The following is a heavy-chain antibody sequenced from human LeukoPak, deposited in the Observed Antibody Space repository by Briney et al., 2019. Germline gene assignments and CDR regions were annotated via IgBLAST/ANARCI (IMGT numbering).Heavy chain of an antibody. J-gene: IGHJ3*02. D-gene: IGHD2-2*01. Sequence: GGSLRLSCAASGFTFSSYWMHWVRQAPGKGLVWVSRINSDGSSTTYADSVKGRFTISRDNAKNSLYLQMNNLRAEDTAVYYCARFETCTSSTCDDTFDIWGQGTVVTVSS. V-gene: IGHV3-74*01. CDR2: INSDGSST. CDR1: GFTFSSYW. CDR3: ARFETCTSSTCDDTFDI.